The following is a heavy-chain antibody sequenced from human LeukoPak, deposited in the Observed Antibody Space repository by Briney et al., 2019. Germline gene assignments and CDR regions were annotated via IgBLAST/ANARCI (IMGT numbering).Heavy chain of an antibody. CDR2: IYYSGST. V-gene: IGHV4-39*01. J-gene: IGHJ3*02. CDR1: GGSISGSSYY. CDR3: ARLGVGAFDI. Sequence: SETLSLTCTVSGGSISGSSYYWGWIRQPPGKGLEWIGSIYYSGSTYYNPSLKSRVTISVDTSKNQFSLKLSSVTAADTAVYYCARLGVGAFDIWGQGTMVTVSS. D-gene: IGHD2-15*01.